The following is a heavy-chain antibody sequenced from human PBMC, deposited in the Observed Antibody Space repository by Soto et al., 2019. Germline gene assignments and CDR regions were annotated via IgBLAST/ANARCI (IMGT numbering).Heavy chain of an antibody. Sequence: EVQLVESGGGLVQPGRSVRLSCAASGFTFDDYAMHWVRQAPGKGLEWVSGINWNSGSIGYADSVKGRFTISRDNAKNSLYLQMNSLRTEDTAQYYCAKGYNYDRSGNPDYWGQGTLVTVSS. D-gene: IGHD3-22*01. CDR3: AKGYNYDRSGNPDY. CDR1: GFTFDDYA. CDR2: INWNSGSI. V-gene: IGHV3-9*01. J-gene: IGHJ4*02.